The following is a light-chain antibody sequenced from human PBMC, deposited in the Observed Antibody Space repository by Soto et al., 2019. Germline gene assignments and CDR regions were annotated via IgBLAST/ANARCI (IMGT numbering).Light chain of an antibody. V-gene: IGKV3-15*01. Sequence: IMMTQSPASLSVSPGERATLSCRASQNIYSNIAWYQQRPGQAPRLLIYRASTRATGVPARCSGSGSGTEFTLTISSLQAEDFAVYSCLQYHNLWAFGQGTKVEIK. CDR3: LQYHNLWA. CDR1: QNIYSN. CDR2: RAS. J-gene: IGKJ1*01.